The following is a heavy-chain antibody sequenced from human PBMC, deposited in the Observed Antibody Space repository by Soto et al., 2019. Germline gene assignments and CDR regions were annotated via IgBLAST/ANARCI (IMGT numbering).Heavy chain of an antibody. J-gene: IGHJ4*02. Sequence: PGGSLRLSCAASGFTFSSYGMHWVRQAPGKGLEWVAVISYDGSNKYYADSVKGRFTISRDNSKNTLYLQMNSLRAEDTAVYYCAKEMAAAGKAARYFDYWGQGTLVTVSS. CDR2: ISYDGSNK. CDR3: AKEMAAAGKAARYFDY. V-gene: IGHV3-30*18. D-gene: IGHD6-13*01. CDR1: GFTFSSYG.